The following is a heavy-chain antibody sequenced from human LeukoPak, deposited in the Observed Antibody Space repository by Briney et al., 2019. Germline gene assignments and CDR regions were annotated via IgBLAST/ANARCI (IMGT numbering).Heavy chain of an antibody. V-gene: IGHV3-33*01. D-gene: IGHD3-9*01. Sequence: GRSLRLSCAASGFTSSSYGMHWVRQAPGKGLEWVAVIWYDGSNKYYADSVKGRFTISRDNSKNTLYLQMNSLRAEDTAVYYCARGSPYYDILTGYTFDYWGQGTLVTVSS. J-gene: IGHJ4*02. CDR3: ARGSPYYDILTGYTFDY. CDR1: GFTSSSYG. CDR2: IWYDGSNK.